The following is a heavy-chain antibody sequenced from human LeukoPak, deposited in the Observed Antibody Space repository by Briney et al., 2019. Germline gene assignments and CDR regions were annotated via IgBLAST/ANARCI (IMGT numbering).Heavy chain of an antibody. D-gene: IGHD3-10*01. J-gene: IGHJ4*02. CDR1: GFTLSDYA. Sequence: GGSLRLSCQASGFTLSDYAMSLIRQAPGKGLEWVSSINPDGGSFFADSVSGRSTIPRDDSRSVVYLQMNTLSPEDTAVYYCARSGVATCHYWGQGILVTVSS. CDR2: INPDGGS. V-gene: IGHV3-53*01. CDR3: ARSGVATCHY.